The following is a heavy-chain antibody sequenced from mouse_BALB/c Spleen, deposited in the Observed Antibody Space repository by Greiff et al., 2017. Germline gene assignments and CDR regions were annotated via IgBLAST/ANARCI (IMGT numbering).Heavy chain of an antibody. V-gene: IGHV2-6-2*01. CDR3: ARQGYDYDGAMDY. CDR1: GFSLTSYG. J-gene: IGHJ4*01. CDR2: IWSDGST. D-gene: IGHD2-4*01. Sequence: VKLVESGPDLVAPSQSLSITCTVSGFSLTSYGVHWVRQPPGKGLEWLVVIWSDGSTTYNSALKSRLSICKDNSKSQVFLKMNSLQTNDTAMYYSARQGYDYDGAMDYWGAGTSVTVSS.